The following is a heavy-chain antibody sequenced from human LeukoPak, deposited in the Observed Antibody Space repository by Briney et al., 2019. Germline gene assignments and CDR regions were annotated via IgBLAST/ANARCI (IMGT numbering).Heavy chain of an antibody. D-gene: IGHD6-19*01. Sequence: GGSLRLSCAASGFTFGSYAMSWVRQAPGKGLEWVSAISGSGGSTYYADSVKGRFTISRDNSKNTLYLQMNSLRAEDTAVYYCAKETTPYSSGWFFMDYGMDVWGQGTTVTVSS. CDR3: AKETTPYSSGWFFMDYGMDV. V-gene: IGHV3-23*01. J-gene: IGHJ6*02. CDR2: ISGSGGST. CDR1: GFTFGSYA.